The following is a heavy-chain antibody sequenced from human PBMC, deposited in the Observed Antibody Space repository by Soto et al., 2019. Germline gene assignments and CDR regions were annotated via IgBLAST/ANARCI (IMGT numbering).Heavy chain of an antibody. CDR3: ASLGLAADY. Sequence: GGSLRLSCAASGVTFSSYAMHWVRQAPGKGLEWVAVISYDGSNKYYADSVKGRFTISRDNSKNTLYLQMNSLRAEDTAVYYSASLGLAADYWGQGTLVTVSS. CDR2: ISYDGSNK. CDR1: GVTFSSYA. D-gene: IGHD6-13*01. J-gene: IGHJ4*02. V-gene: IGHV3-30-3*01.